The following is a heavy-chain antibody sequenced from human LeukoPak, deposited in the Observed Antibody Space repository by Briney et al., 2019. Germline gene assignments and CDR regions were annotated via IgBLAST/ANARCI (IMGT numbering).Heavy chain of an antibody. V-gene: IGHV4-59*08. CDR3: ARLGGPYYYDSKGDY. J-gene: IGHJ4*02. CDR2: IYYSGT. Sequence: SETLSLTCTVSGDSISSYYWSWIRQPPGKGLEWIGYIYYSGTSYNPSLKSRVTISVDTSKNQFSLKLRSVTAADTAVYYCARLGGPYYYDSKGDYWGQGTLVTVSS. CDR1: GDSISSYY. D-gene: IGHD3-22*01.